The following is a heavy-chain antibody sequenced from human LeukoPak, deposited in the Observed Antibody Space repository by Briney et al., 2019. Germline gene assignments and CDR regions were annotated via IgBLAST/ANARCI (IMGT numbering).Heavy chain of an antibody. V-gene: IGHV4-34*01. Sequence: PSETLSLTCAVYGGSFSGYYWSRIRQPPGKGLEWIGEINHSGSTIYNPSFKSRVTISVDTSKNQVSLKLSSVTAADTAVYYCARGRIASGAYYYYMDVWGKGTTVTVSS. CDR2: INHSGST. CDR1: GGSFSGYY. CDR3: ARGRIASGAYYYYMDV. D-gene: IGHD2-21*01. J-gene: IGHJ6*03.